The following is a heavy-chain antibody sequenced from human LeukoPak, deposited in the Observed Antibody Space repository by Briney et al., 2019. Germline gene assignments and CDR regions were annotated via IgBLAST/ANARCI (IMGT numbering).Heavy chain of an antibody. CDR1: GFTFSNYN. Sequence: GGSLRLSCAASGFTFSNYNMNWVCQAPGKGLEWVSFISSSSSYISYRDSVKGRFTISRDNAKNSLYLQMNSLRAEDTAVYYCARRAPLSSSKDSSGYYSDYWGQGTQVTVSS. CDR3: ARRAPLSSSKDSSGYYSDY. V-gene: IGHV3-21*01. J-gene: IGHJ4*02. CDR2: ISSSSSYI. D-gene: IGHD3-22*01.